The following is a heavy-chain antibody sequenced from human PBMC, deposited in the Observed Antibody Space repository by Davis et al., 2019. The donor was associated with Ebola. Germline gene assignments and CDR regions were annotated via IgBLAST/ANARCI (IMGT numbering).Heavy chain of an antibody. J-gene: IGHJ5*02. D-gene: IGHD2/OR15-2a*01. Sequence: MPSETLSLTCTVSGGSISSYYWSWIRQPPGKGLEWIGYIYYSGSTNYNPSLKSRVTISVDTSKNQFSLKLSSVTAADTAVYYCARWPVLSRGKFDPWGQGTLVTVSS. V-gene: IGHV4-59*12. CDR3: ARWPVLSRGKFDP. CDR2: IYYSGST. CDR1: GGSISSYY.